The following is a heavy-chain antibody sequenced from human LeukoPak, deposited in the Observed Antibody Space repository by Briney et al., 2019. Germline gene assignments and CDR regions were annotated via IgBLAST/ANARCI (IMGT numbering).Heavy chain of an antibody. CDR1: GGSISSYY. CDR2: IYTSGST. J-gene: IGHJ5*02. D-gene: IGHD4/OR15-4a*01. CDR3: ARDEAGTISMFDP. V-gene: IGHV4-4*07. Sequence: SETLSLTRTVSGGSISSYYWSWLRQPAAKGLEWIGRIYTSGSTNYNPSLKSRVTMSVDTSNNQFALKLSSVTAADTAVYYCARDEAGTISMFDPWGQGTLVTVSS.